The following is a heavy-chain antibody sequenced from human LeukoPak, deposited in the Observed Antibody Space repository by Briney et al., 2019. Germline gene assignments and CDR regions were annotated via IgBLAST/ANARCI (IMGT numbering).Heavy chain of an antibody. D-gene: IGHD2-8*01. J-gene: IGHJ4*02. Sequence: ASVKLSCKASGYTFTSYGISWVRQAPGQGLEWMGWISAYNGNTNYAQKLQGKVTMTTDTSTSTAYMELRSLRSDDTAVYYRARVRVGSVLDYWGQGTLVTVSS. V-gene: IGHV1-18*01. CDR1: GYTFTSYG. CDR3: ARVRVGSVLDY. CDR2: ISAYNGNT.